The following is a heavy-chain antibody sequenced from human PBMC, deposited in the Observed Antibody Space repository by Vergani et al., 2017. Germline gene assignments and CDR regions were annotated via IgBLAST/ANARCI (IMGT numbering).Heavy chain of an antibody. Sequence: EVQLVQSGAEVKKPGEPLKIPCQISGYSFTNYWIGWVRQMPGKGLEWMGIIHPADSDTRYSPSFQGQVTISIDKSISTAYLQRRSLRASDSAMYYCARLYGRDSSGSKYFDYWGEGTLVTVSS. J-gene: IGHJ4*02. CDR3: ARLYGRDSSGSKYFDY. CDR1: GYSFTNYW. V-gene: IGHV5-51*01. D-gene: IGHD3-22*01. CDR2: IHPADSDT.